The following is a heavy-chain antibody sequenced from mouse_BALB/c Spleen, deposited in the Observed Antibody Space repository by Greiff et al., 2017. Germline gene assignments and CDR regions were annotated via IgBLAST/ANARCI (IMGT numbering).Heavy chain of an antibody. CDR1: GFTFSSYA. CDR2: ISSGGSYT. V-gene: IGHV5-9-4*01. Sequence: EVQLVESGGGLVKPGGSLKLSCAASGFTFSSYAMSWVRQSPEKRLEWVAEISSGGSYTYYPDTVTGRFTISRDNAKNTLYLEMSSLRSEDTAMYYCAKPTVVGPFAYWGQGTLVTVSA. CDR3: AKPTVVGPFAY. J-gene: IGHJ3*01. D-gene: IGHD1-1*01.